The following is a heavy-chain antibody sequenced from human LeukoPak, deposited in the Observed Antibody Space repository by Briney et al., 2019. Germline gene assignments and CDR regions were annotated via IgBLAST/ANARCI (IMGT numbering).Heavy chain of an antibody. CDR3: ARQFSGSYRPGQGVGKPHFDY. CDR1: GYSFTSYW. Sequence: GESLKISCKGSGYSFTSYWIGWVRQMPGKGLEWMGIIYPGDSDTRYSPSFQGQVTISADKSISTAYLQWSSLKASDTAMYYCARQFSGSYRPGQGVGKPHFDYWGQGTLVTVSS. J-gene: IGHJ4*02. CDR2: IYPGDSDT. D-gene: IGHD1-26*01. V-gene: IGHV5-51*01.